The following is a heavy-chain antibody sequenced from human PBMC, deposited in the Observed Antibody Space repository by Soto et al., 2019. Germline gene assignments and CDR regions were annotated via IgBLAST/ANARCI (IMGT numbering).Heavy chain of an antibody. Sequence: QVQLVESGGGVVQPGRSLRLSCAASGFIFSSYGMHCVRQAPGKGLEGVAVISYEGSHTYYADSVKGRFTITRDNSKNKLYLQMNSLITEDKAVYYCAKEVHCGGGSCSWSEGFDYWGQGTLLTVSS. CDR3: AKEVHCGGGSCSWSEGFDY. V-gene: IGHV3-30*18. D-gene: IGHD2-15*01. CDR1: GFIFSSYG. CDR2: ISYEGSHT. J-gene: IGHJ4*02.